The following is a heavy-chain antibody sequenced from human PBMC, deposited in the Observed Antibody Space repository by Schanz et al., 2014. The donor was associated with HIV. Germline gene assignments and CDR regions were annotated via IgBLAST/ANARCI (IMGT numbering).Heavy chain of an antibody. CDR2: IKQDGSEK. Sequence: EVQLVESGGGVVRPGGSLRLSCAASGFTFDDYGMSWVRQTPGKGLEWVGEIKQDGSEKYIVDSVKGRFTISRDNAQNSVYLQMNSLRAEDTAVYYCARNWGWGFDFGGQGTLVTVSS. CDR1: GFTFDDYG. D-gene: IGHD7-27*01. V-gene: IGHV3-7*01. J-gene: IGHJ4*02. CDR3: ARNWGWGFDF.